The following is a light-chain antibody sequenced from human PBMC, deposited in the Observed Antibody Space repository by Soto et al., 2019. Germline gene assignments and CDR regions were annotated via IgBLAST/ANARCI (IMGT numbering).Light chain of an antibody. CDR2: DVS. CDR1: SSDVGDYNF. J-gene: IGLJ2*01. Sequence: QSVLSQPASVSGPPGQSITISCTGTSSDVGDYNFVSWYQQHPGKAPKLVIYDVSDRPSGVSSRFSGSKSGNTASLTISGLQAEDEADFYCSSYSSTTPHVVFGGGTKLTVL. V-gene: IGLV2-14*03. CDR3: SSYSSTTPHVV.